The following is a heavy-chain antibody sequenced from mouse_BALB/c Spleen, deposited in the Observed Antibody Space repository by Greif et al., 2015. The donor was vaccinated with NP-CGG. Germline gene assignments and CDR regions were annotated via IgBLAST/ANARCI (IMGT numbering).Heavy chain of an antibody. CDR2: IYPGSGNT. CDR1: GYTFTDYY. V-gene: IGHV1-84*02. J-gene: IGHJ4*01. D-gene: IGHD4-1*01. Sequence: LQESGPELVKPGASVKISCKASGYTFTDYYINWVKQKPGQGLEWIGWIYPGSGNTKYNEKFKGKATLTVDTSSIAAYMQLSSLTSEDTAVYFCARRTGTEAMDYWGQGTSFTVSS. CDR3: ARRTGTEAMDY.